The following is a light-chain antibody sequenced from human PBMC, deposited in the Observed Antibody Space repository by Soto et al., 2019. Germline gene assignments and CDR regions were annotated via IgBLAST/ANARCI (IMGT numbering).Light chain of an antibody. CDR3: QQYKSYSPRT. CDR2: DAS. V-gene: IGKV1-5*01. Sequence: DIQLTQSPCTLSASVGDRVTITCRASQTISNWLAWYQQRPGKAPQLLISDASRLESGVPSRFSGSGSGTEFTLTISSLQPDDSATYYCQQYKSYSPRTFGQGTKVDNK. CDR1: QTISNW. J-gene: IGKJ1*01.